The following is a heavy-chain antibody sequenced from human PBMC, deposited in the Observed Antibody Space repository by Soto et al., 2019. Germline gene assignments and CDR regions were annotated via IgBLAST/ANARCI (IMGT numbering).Heavy chain of an antibody. CDR3: ARDIWSGPSYYGMDV. V-gene: IGHV1-18*01. CDR2: ISAYNGNT. Sequence: SVKVSCKDSGYTFNSYGISWVRQANGQGLEWMGWISAYNGNTNYAQKLQGRVTMTTDTSTSTAYMELRSLRTDDTAVYYWARDIWSGPSYYGMDVWGQGTTVTVSS. D-gene: IGHD3-3*01. CDR1: GYTFNSYG. J-gene: IGHJ6*02.